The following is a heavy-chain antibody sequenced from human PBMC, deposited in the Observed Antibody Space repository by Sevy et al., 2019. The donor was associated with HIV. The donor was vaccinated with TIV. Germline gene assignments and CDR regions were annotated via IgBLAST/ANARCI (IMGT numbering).Heavy chain of an antibody. CDR1: GFTFSSYA. J-gene: IGHJ4*02. D-gene: IGHD3-16*01. V-gene: IGHV3-23*01. CDR2: ISGSGGST. CDR3: AKDQNVSGSYFDY. Sequence: GGCLRLSCAASGFTFSSYAMSWVRQAPGKGLEWVSAISGSGGSTYYADSVKGRFTISRDNSKNTLYLQMNSLRAEDTAVYYCAKDQNVSGSYFDYWGQGTLVTVSS.